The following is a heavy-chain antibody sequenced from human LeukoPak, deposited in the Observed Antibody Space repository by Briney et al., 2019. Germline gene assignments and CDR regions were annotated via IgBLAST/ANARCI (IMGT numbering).Heavy chain of an antibody. Sequence: GGSLRLSCAASGSTFSSHTMNWVRQAPGKGLEWVSYISSSSTVIYYADSVKGRFTISRDNSKNTLYLQMNSLRAEDTAVYYCATLALHYYGSGSYSDYWGQGTLVTVSS. J-gene: IGHJ4*02. V-gene: IGHV3-48*01. D-gene: IGHD3-10*01. CDR1: GSTFSSHT. CDR3: ATLALHYYGSGSYSDY. CDR2: ISSSSTVI.